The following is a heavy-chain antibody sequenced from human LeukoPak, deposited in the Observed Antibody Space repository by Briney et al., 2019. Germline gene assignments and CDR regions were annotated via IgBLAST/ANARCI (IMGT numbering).Heavy chain of an antibody. Sequence: GGSLRLSCAAAGFTFHDYAMHWVRQAPGKGLEWVSAISWNSGSIGYADSVKGRFTISRDNAKNSLYLQMNSLRAEDTALYYCAKDVRGVESSRSYYYYGMDVWGQGTTVTVSS. V-gene: IGHV3-9*01. CDR3: AKDVRGVESSRSYYYYGMDV. D-gene: IGHD3-10*01. CDR1: GFTFHDYA. J-gene: IGHJ6*02. CDR2: ISWNSGSI.